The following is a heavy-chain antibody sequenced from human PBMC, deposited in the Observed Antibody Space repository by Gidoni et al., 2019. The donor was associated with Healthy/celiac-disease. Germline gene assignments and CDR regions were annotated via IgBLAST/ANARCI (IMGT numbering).Heavy chain of an antibody. CDR3: AKDRRQWRELLVRGVDY. J-gene: IGHJ4*02. Sequence: QVLLVEPGGGVVQPGRSLSLSCAAPGFTVVIYGMHWVRQAPGKGLEWVAVISYDGSNKYYAASVKGRFTISRDNSKNTLYLQMNSLRAEDTAVYYCAKDRRQWRELLVRGVDYWGQGTLVTVSS. V-gene: IGHV3-30*18. CDR2: ISYDGSNK. CDR1: GFTVVIYG. D-gene: IGHD1-26*01.